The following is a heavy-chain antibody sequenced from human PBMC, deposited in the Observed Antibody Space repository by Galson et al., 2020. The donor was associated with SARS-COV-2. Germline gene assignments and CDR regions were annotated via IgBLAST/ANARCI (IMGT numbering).Heavy chain of an antibody. D-gene: IGHD6-25*01. CDR1: GFIFSNHY. V-gene: IGHV3-7*03. Sequence: GESLKISCAASGFIFSNHYMTWVRQGPGKGLEWVANIDQDASEKYYVDSVKGRFTISRDNAKNFLFLQMNSLRADDTAVYYCVRDTPYRSALVGYHAVDVCGQVTMVAVSS. CDR2: IDQDASEK. J-gene: IGHJ3*01. CDR3: VRDTPYRSALVGYHAVDV.